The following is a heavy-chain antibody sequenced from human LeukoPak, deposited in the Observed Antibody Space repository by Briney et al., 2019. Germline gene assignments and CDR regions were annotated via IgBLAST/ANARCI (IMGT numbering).Heavy chain of an antibody. J-gene: IGHJ6*02. CDR3: AREVTMIVVVITHYYYYGMDV. V-gene: IGHV3-7*01. CDR1: GFTFSSYW. Sequence: GGSLRLSCAASGFTFSSYWMRWVRQAPGKGLEWVANIKQDGSEKYYVDSVKGRFTISRDNAKNSLYLQMNSLRAEDTAVYYCAREVTMIVVVITHYYYYGMDVWGQGTTVTVSS. D-gene: IGHD3-22*01. CDR2: IKQDGSEK.